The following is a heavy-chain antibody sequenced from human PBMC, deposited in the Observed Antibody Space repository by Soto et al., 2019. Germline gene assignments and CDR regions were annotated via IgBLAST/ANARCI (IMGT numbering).Heavy chain of an antibody. CDR3: AVLWCGEPARFDY. CDR2: IYSGGST. Sequence: EVQLVESGGGLVQPGGSLRLSWAASGFTVSSNYVSWVRQAPGKGLEWVSVIYSGGSTYYADSVKGRFTISRDNSKNTVYLQMNSLRAEDTAVYYCAVLWCGEPARFDYWGQGTLVTVSS. CDR1: GFTVSSNY. D-gene: IGHD3-10*01. J-gene: IGHJ4*02. V-gene: IGHV3-66*01.